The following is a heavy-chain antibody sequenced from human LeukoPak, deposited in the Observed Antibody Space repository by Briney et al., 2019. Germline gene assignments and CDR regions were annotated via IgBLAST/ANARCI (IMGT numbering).Heavy chain of an antibody. CDR3: ARSPQGILEWLSLDYYYYYGMDV. CDR1: GGTFSSYA. Sequence: SVKVSCKASGGTFSSYAISWVRQAPGQGLEWMGGIIPIFGTANYAQKFQGRVTMTRNTSISTAYMELSSLRSEDTAVYYCARSPQGILEWLSLDYYYYYGMDVWGQGTTVTVSS. D-gene: IGHD3-3*01. V-gene: IGHV1-69*05. J-gene: IGHJ6*02. CDR2: IIPIFGTA.